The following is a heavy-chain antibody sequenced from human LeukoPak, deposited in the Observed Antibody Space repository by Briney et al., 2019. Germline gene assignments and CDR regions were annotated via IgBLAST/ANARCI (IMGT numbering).Heavy chain of an antibody. CDR2: FYYSGST. V-gene: IGHV4-39*01. J-gene: IGHJ4*02. Sequence: SSDSLSLTCTVSGDSMSSISHYWGWLRRPPGKGLECIRRFYYSGSTYYNPSPKSRVTISVDTSKNQFSLKLSSVTAADTAVYYCASYYYDSSAYYGPFDYWGQGTLVTVSS. D-gene: IGHD3-22*01. CDR3: ASYYYDSSAYYGPFDY. CDR1: GDSMSSISHY.